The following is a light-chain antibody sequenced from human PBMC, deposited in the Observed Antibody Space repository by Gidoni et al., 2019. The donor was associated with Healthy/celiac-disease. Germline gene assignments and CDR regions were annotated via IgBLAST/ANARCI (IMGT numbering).Light chain of an antibody. Sequence: DIQMTQSPSTLSASVGDRVTITCRASQSVSVWLAWYQQKPGKAPKLLIYKASSLQSGVPSGFSGSGSGTEFTLTISSLQPDDFATYFCQQYNSYPWTFGQXTKVEIK. CDR3: QQYNSYPWT. CDR2: KAS. J-gene: IGKJ1*01. CDR1: QSVSVW. V-gene: IGKV1-5*03.